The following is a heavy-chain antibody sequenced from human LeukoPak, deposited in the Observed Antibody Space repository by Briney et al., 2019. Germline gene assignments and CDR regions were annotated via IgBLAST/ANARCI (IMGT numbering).Heavy chain of an antibody. CDR2: ISGSGGST. CDR1: GFTFSSYA. V-gene: IGHV3-23*01. Sequence: PGGSLRLSCAASGFTFSSYAMSWVRQAPGKGLEWVSAISGSGGSTYYADSVKGRFTISRDNSKNTLYLQMNSLRAEDTAVYYCAKGTYYYGSGSYYKVEYFQHWGQGTLVTVSS. D-gene: IGHD3-10*01. J-gene: IGHJ1*01. CDR3: AKGTYYYGSGSYYKVEYFQH.